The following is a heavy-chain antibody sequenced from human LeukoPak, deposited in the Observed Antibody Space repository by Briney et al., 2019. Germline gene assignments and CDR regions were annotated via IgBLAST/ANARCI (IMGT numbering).Heavy chain of an antibody. CDR1: GVSISSGGYS. V-gene: IGHV4-30-2*01. J-gene: IGHJ4*02. Sequence: SETLSLTCTVSGVSISSGGYSWNWIRQPPGKDLEWIGYIYHSGNTYYSPSLKSRVTISVDRSKNQFSLKLTSVTAADTAVYYCAGGGDSSGFYYYFDSWGQGTLVTVSS. CDR3: AGGGDSSGFYYYFDS. D-gene: IGHD3-22*01. CDR2: IYHSGNT.